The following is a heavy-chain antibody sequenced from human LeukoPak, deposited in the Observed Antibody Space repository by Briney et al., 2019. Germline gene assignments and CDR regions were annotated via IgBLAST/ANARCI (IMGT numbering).Heavy chain of an antibody. CDR2: ISGSGGST. CDR3: ARTWGVIATFDY. J-gene: IGHJ4*02. CDR1: GFTFSSYA. Sequence: PGGSLRLSCAASGFTFSSYAMSWVRQAPGKGLEWVSAISGSGGSTYYADSVKGRFTISRDNSKNTLYLQMNSLRAEDTAAYYCARTWGVIATFDYWGQGTLVTVSS. D-gene: IGHD3-16*02. V-gene: IGHV3-23*01.